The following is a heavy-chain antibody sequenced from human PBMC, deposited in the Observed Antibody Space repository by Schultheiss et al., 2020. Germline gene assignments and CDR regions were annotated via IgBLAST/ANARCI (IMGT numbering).Heavy chain of an antibody. V-gene: IGHV4-61*05. CDR3: ARGGRKGFYYYYYMDV. CDR1: GCSISSSSYY. J-gene: IGHJ6*03. CDR2: IYYSGST. Sequence: SETLSLTCTVSGCSISSSSYYWGWIRQPPGKGLEWIGYIYYSGSTNYNPSLKSRVTISVDTSKNQFSLKLSSVTAADTAVYYCARGGRKGFYYYYYMDVWGKGTTVTVSS. D-gene: IGHD3-16*01.